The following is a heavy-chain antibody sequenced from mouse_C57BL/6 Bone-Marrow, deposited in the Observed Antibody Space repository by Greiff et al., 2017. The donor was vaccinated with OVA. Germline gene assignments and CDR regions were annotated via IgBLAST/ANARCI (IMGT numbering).Heavy chain of an antibody. CDR1: GFNIKDDY. CDR2: IDPENGDT. Sequence: EVQLQQSGAELVRPGASVKLSCTASGFNIKDDYMHWVKQRPEQGLEWIGWIDPENGDTEYASKFQGKATITADTSSNTAYLQLSSLTSEDTAVYYCTTGVRWLLDFDYWGQGITLTVSS. V-gene: IGHV14-4*01. J-gene: IGHJ2*01. CDR3: TTGVRWLLDFDY. D-gene: IGHD2-3*01.